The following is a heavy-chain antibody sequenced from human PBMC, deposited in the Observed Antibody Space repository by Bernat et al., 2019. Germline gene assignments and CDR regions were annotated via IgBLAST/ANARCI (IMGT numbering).Heavy chain of an antibody. CDR1: GIIVSSNY. CDR2: IYSGGRT. D-gene: IGHD3-16*01. J-gene: IGHJ3*02. V-gene: IGHV3-53*05. CDR3: ARDSSPTTVTTFGDALDS. Sequence: EVQLVETGGDLIQPGGSLRLSCAASGIIVSSNYMSWIRQAPGKGLEWVSVIYSGGRTYYADSVKGRFTISSDNSKNTVYLQMNSLRVDDTAVDYCARDSSPTTVTTFGDALDSWGQGTVVTVSS.